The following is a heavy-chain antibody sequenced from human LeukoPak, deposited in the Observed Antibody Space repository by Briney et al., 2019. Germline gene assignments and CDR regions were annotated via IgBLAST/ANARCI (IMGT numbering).Heavy chain of an antibody. Sequence: GASVKVSCKASGYTFTSYGISWVRQAPGQGLEWMGGIIPIFGTANYAQKFQGRVTITADESTSTAYMELSSLRSEDTAVYYCARGIETYYYDSSGYSRDAFDIWGQGTMVTVSS. J-gene: IGHJ3*02. CDR3: ARGIETYYYDSSGYSRDAFDI. D-gene: IGHD3-22*01. CDR1: GYTFTSYG. CDR2: IIPIFGTA. V-gene: IGHV1-69*13.